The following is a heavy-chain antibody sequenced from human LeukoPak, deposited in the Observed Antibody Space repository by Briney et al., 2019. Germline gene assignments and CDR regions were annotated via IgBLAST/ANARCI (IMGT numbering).Heavy chain of an antibody. CDR3: ARDNWDYHFDF. D-gene: IGHD1-7*01. Sequence: GGSLRLSCVASGFTFSTYWMTWVRQAPGKGLEWVASINQDGSERYYVDSVRGQFTISRDNAKKSLYLQMNSLRAEDTAVFYCARDNWDYHFDFRGQGTLVTVSS. CDR1: GFTFSTYW. CDR2: INQDGSER. V-gene: IGHV3-7*01. J-gene: IGHJ4*02.